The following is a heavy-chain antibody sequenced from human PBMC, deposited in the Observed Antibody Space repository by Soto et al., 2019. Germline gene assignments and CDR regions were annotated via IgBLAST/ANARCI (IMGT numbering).Heavy chain of an antibody. CDR3: ARDLYMGSYYVESYYYGMDV. CDR1: GGSISSYY. V-gene: IGHV4-59*01. Sequence: PSETLSLTCTVSGGSISSYYWSWIRQPPGKGLEWIGYIYYSGSTNYNPSLKSRVTISVDTSKNQFSLKLSSVTAADTAVYYCARDLYMGSYYVESYYYGMDVWGQGTTVTVSS. J-gene: IGHJ6*02. D-gene: IGHD1-26*01. CDR2: IYYSGST.